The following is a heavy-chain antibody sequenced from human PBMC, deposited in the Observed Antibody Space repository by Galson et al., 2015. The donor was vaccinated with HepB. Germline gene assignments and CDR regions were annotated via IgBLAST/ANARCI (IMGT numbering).Heavy chain of an antibody. D-gene: IGHD4-17*01. CDR2: ISYGGSNK. CDR3: ARELRDYAYYFDY. V-gene: IGHV3-30*04. CDR1: GFTFSSYA. Sequence: SLRLSCAASGFTFSSYAMHWVRQAPGKGLEWVAVISYGGSNKYYADSVKGRFTISRDNSKNTLYLQMNSLRAEDTAVYYCARELRDYAYYFDYWGQGTLVTVSS. J-gene: IGHJ4*02.